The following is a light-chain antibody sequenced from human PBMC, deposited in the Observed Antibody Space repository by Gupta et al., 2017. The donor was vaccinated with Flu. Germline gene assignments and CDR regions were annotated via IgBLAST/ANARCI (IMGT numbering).Light chain of an antibody. V-gene: IGKV3-11*01. J-gene: IGKJ3*01. CDR1: QSVTTD. Sequence: PATLSLSPGERATLSCRASQSVTTDLAWYQQKPGQAPRLLIFDASNRATGIPARFSGSGSGTDFTLTISGLEPEDFAVYYCQQRSNWPRSFGHGNKLDF. CDR3: QQRSNWPRS. CDR2: DAS.